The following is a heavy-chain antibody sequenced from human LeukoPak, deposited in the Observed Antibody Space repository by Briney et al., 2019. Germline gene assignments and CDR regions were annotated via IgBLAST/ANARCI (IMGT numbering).Heavy chain of an antibody. CDR3: ARRGGRFWSSPKFGL. V-gene: IGHV3-23*01. D-gene: IGHD3-16*01. Sequence: PGGSLRLSCTVSGFTFSDYAMSWVRQAPGKALEWVAAIAATDGHTYHTDSVRGRFSISRDNSRGTLFLQMDSLSVEDTAVYYCARRGGRFWSSPKFGLWGLGTLVTVSS. J-gene: IGHJ1*01. CDR1: GFTFSDYA. CDR2: IAATDGHT.